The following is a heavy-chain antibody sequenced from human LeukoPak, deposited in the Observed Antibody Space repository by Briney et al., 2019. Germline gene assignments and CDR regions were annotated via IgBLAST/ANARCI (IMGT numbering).Heavy chain of an antibody. J-gene: IGHJ2*01. CDR1: GGSISSYY. CDR3: AIMTTVTTTAIL. CDR2: IYYSGST. D-gene: IGHD4-17*01. V-gene: IGHV4-59*08. Sequence: SETLSLTCTVSGGSISSYYWSWIRQPPGEGLEWIGYIYYSGSTNYNPSLKSRVTISVDTSKNQFSLKLSSVTAADTAVYYCAIMTTVTTTAILWGRGTLVTVSS.